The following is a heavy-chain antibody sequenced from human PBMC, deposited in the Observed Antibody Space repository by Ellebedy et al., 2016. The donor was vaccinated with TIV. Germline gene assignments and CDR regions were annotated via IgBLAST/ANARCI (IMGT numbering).Heavy chain of an antibody. CDR2: ISYDGSNK. V-gene: IGHV3-30-3*01. D-gene: IGHD3-10*01. CDR1: GFTFSSYA. CDR3: ARGGSLLWFGELDGSRYGMDV. J-gene: IGHJ6*02. Sequence: GESLKISXAASGFTFSSYAMHWVRQAPGKGLEWVAVISYDGSNKYYADSVKGRFTISRDNSKNTLYLQMNSLRAEDTAVYYCARGGSLLWFGELDGSRYGMDVWGQGTTVTVSS.